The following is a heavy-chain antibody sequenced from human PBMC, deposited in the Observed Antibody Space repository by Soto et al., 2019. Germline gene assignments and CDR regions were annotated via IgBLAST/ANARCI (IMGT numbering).Heavy chain of an antibody. J-gene: IGHJ4*02. D-gene: IGHD3-10*01. V-gene: IGHV4-31*03. CDR2: IYYTGST. Sequence: QVQLQESGPGLVKPSQTLFLTCTVSGGSISSGGYYWSWIRQHPGKGLEWIGYIYYTGSTYYNPSPKSRVTISVDTSKNQFSLKLSSVTAADTAVYYCATLYMVRGVRTFDYWGQGTLVTVSS. CDR3: ATLYMVRGVRTFDY. CDR1: GGSISSGGYY.